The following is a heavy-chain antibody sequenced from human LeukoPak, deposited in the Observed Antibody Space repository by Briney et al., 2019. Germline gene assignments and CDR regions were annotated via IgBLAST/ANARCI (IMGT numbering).Heavy chain of an antibody. CDR2: IYTNGGP. V-gene: IGHV4-61*02. D-gene: IGHD5-12*01. CDR1: GGSISSGSYF. Sequence: PSQTLSLTCTVSGGSISSGSYFWSWIRQPAGKGLEWIGRIYTNGGPSYNPSLQSRITISPDTSKNQFSLKLSSVTAADTAVYYCARELAGYGKLDYWGQGILVTVSS. J-gene: IGHJ4*02. CDR3: ARELAGYGKLDY.